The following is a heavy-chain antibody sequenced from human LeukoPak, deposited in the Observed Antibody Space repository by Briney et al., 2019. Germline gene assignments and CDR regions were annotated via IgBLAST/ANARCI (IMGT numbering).Heavy chain of an antibody. CDR3: ARAYYYDSSGYWPLPDAFDI. CDR2: IYYSGST. V-gene: IGHV4-59*08. CDR1: GGSISSYY. D-gene: IGHD3-22*01. J-gene: IGHJ3*02. Sequence: PSETLSLTCTVSGGSISSYYWSWSRQPPGKGLEWIGYIYYSGSTNYNPSLKSRVTISVDTSKNQFSLKLSSVTAADTAVYYCARAYYYDSSGYWPLPDAFDIWGQGTMVTVSS.